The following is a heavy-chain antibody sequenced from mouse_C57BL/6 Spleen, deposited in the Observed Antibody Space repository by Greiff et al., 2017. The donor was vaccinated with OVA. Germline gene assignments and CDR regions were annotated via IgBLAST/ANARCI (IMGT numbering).Heavy chain of an antibody. V-gene: IGHV1-15*01. J-gene: IGHJ2*01. Sequence: VQLQQSGAELVRPGASVTLSCKASGYTFTDYEMHWVKQTPVHGLEWNGAIDPETGGTAYNQKFKGKAILTADKSSSTAYMELRSLTSEDSAVYYCTRNWEGYWGQGTTLTVSS. CDR2: IDPETGGT. CDR3: TRNWEGY. CDR1: GYTFTDYE. D-gene: IGHD4-1*01.